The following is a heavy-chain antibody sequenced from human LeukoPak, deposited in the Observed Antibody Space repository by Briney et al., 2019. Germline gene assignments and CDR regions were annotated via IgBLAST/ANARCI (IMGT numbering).Heavy chain of an antibody. CDR3: AIAAAGRGLFDY. Sequence: ASVKVSCKASGYTFTSYAMHWVRQAPGQRLEWMGWINAGNGNTGYAQKFQGRVTMTRNTSISTAYMELSSLRSEDTAVYYCAIAAAGRGLFDYWGQGTLVTVSS. CDR1: GYTFTSYA. D-gene: IGHD6-13*01. CDR2: INAGNGNT. V-gene: IGHV1-3*01. J-gene: IGHJ4*02.